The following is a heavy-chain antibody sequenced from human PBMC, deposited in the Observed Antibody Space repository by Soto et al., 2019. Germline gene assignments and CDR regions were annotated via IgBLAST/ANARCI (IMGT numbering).Heavy chain of an antibody. CDR2: ISGSGGST. Sequence: PGGSLRLCCAASGFTFSSYAMSWVRQAPGKGLEWVSAISGSGGSTYYADSVKGRFTISRDNSKNTLYLQMNSLRAEDTAVYYCAKDRAVMDTAMVFDDYWGQGTLVTVSS. J-gene: IGHJ4*02. D-gene: IGHD5-18*01. CDR3: AKDRAVMDTAMVFDDY. CDR1: GFTFSSYA. V-gene: IGHV3-23*01.